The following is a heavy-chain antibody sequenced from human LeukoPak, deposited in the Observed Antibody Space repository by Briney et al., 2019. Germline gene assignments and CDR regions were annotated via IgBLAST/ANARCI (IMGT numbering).Heavy chain of an antibody. CDR1: GYTFTSYG. V-gene: IGHV1-18*01. Sequence: ASVKVSCKASGYTFTSYGISWVRQAPGQGLEWMGWISAYNGNTNYAQKLQGRVTMTTDTSTSTAYMELRSLRSDDTAVYYCARSSRFLEWLPRDYWGRGTLVTVSS. J-gene: IGHJ4*02. D-gene: IGHD3-3*01. CDR3: ARSSRFLEWLPRDY. CDR2: ISAYNGNT.